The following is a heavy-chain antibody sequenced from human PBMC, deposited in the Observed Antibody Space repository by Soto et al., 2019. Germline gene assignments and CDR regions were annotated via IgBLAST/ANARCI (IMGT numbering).Heavy chain of an antibody. J-gene: IGHJ6*02. V-gene: IGHV3-7*01. CDR3: ARVAFSYGIDV. D-gene: IGHD3-3*02. CDR2: VNKDGSEK. Sequence: EVQLVESGGGLVQPGGSLRLSCVASGFTFSDNWMTWVRQAPGKGLEWVANVNKDGSEKYYVDSVRGRFTISRDNAKNSLYLQLISLRGEDTVLYYCARVAFSYGIDVWGQGTTVTVS. CDR1: GFTFSDNW.